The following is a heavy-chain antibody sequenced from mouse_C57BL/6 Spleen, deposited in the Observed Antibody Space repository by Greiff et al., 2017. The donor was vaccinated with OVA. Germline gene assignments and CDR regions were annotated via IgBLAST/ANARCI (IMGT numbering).Heavy chain of an antibody. CDR3: ARSYSNYDWYFDD. D-gene: IGHD2-5*01. CDR1: GYTFTSYW. J-gene: IGHJ1*03. CDR2: IDPSDSDT. Sequence: VQLQQPGAELVRPGSSVKLSCKASGYTFTSYWMHWVKQRPIQGLEWIGNIDPSDSDTHYNQKFKDKATLTVDKSSSTAYMELSSLASEDSAVYYCARSYSNYDWYFDDWGTGTTVTVSS. V-gene: IGHV1-52*01.